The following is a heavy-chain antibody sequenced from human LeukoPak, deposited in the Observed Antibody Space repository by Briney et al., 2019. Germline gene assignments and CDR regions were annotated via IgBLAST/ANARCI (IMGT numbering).Heavy chain of an antibody. J-gene: IGHJ1*01. D-gene: IGHD6-6*01. V-gene: IGHV1-18*01. CDR3: ARDSYSSSPYFQH. CDR2: ISAYNGNT. CDR1: GYTFTSYG. Sequence: ASVKVSCKXSGYTFTSYGISWVPQAPGQGLEWMGRISAYNGNTNYAQKLQGRVTMTTDTSTSTAYMELRSLRSDDTAAYYCARDSYSSSPYFQHWGQGTLVTVSS.